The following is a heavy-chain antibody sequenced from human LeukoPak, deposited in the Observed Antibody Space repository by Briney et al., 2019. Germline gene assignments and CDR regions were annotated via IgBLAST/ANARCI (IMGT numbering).Heavy chain of an antibody. D-gene: IGHD2-15*01. Sequence: ASVKVSCKASGYTFTSYGISWVRQAPGLGLEWMGRIIPILGIANYAQKFQGRVTITADKSTSTAYMELSSLRSEDTAVYYCARDGCSGGSCYSNSDYWGQGTLVTVSS. CDR2: IIPILGIA. CDR1: GYTFTSYG. CDR3: ARDGCSGGSCYSNSDY. J-gene: IGHJ4*02. V-gene: IGHV1-69*04.